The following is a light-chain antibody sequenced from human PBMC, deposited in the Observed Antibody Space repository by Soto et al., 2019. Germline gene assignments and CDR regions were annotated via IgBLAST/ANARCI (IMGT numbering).Light chain of an antibody. Sequence: QSVLTQSSSASASLGSSVKLTCTLSSEHTSFVVAWHQQQPRKAPRFLMKVEGSGSYNKGSGVPERFSGSSSGADRYLTISNLQSEDEADYYCAAWDDSLSGGGFGGGTKLTVL. J-gene: IGLJ3*02. CDR1: SEHTSFV. CDR2: VEGSGSY. CDR3: AAWDDSLSGGG. V-gene: IGLV4-60*03.